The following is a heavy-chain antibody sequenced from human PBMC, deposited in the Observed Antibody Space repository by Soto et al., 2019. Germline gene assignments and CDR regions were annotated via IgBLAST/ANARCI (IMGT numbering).Heavy chain of an antibody. Sequence: EVQLLESGGGLVQPGGSLRLSCAASGFTFSNYVMTWVRQAPGKGLEWVSAISGSGGSTYYADSVKGRFTMSRDNSKNTLYLQMNSLRAEDTAVYYCAKDIVVIPAASDAFDIWGQGTMVTVSS. CDR2: ISGSGGST. V-gene: IGHV3-23*01. D-gene: IGHD2-2*01. CDR1: GFTFSNYV. CDR3: AKDIVVIPAASDAFDI. J-gene: IGHJ3*02.